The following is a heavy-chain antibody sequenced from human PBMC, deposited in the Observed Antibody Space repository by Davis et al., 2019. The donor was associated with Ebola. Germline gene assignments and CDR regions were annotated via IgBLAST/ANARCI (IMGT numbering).Heavy chain of an antibody. J-gene: IGHJ5*02. CDR3: SRAIGSSSAWFDP. D-gene: IGHD6-6*01. Sequence: SETLSLTCTVSGGSISSYYWSWIRQPPGKGLEWIGEINHSGSTNYNPSLKSRVTISVDTSKNQFSLKLSSVTAADTAEYYCSRAIGSSSAWFDPWGQGTLVTVSS. CDR1: GGSISSYY. CDR2: INHSGST. V-gene: IGHV4-34*01.